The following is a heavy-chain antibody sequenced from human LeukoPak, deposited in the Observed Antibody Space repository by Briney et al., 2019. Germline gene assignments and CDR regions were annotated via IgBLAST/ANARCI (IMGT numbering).Heavy chain of an antibody. CDR3: ARRLSTRSYDLDD. V-gene: IGHV4-39*01. CDR2: IYYSGTT. CDR1: GGSISFSSDY. D-gene: IGHD1-26*01. J-gene: IGHJ4*02. Sequence: EASETLSLTCTVSGGSISFSSDYWGWIRQPPGKGLEWIGDIYYSGTTNYNPSLKSRVTMSVDTSKNQFSLKLNSATAADTAVYYCARRLSTRSYDLDDWGQGTLVTVSS.